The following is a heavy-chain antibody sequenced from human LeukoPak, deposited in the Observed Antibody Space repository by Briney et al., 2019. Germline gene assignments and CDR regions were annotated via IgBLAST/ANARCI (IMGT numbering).Heavy chain of an antibody. V-gene: IGHV1-18*01. CDR2: ISAYNGNT. J-gene: IGHJ4*02. CDR3: ARDRRLIVVVPAAPRFDY. Sequence: ASVKVSCKASGYTFTSYGISWVRQAPGQGLEWMGWISAYNGNTNYAQKLQGRVTMTTDTSTSTAYMELRSLRSDDTAVYYCARDRRLIVVVPAAPRFDYWGQGTLVTVSS. D-gene: IGHD2-2*01. CDR1: GYTFTSYG.